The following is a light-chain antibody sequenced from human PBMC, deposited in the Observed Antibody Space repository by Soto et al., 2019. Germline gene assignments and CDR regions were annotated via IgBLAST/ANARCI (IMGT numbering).Light chain of an antibody. J-gene: IGKJ4*01. CDR1: QSVSSY. V-gene: IGKV3-11*01. CDR2: DAS. CDR3: QQRSDCPST. Sequence: EIVLTQSPATLSLSPGERATLSCRASQSVSSYLAWYQQKPGQAPRLLIYDASNRATGIPARFSGSGSGTDFTLTISSLEPEDVAVYYCQQRSDCPSTFGGGTKVQIK.